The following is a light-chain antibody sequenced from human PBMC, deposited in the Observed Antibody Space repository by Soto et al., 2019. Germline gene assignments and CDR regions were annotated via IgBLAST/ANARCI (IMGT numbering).Light chain of an antibody. Sequence: EIVLTQSPGTLSLSPGERATLSCRASQSVSSDYVGWYQQKPGQAPRLLIYGTSTRATGIPDRFSGSGSGTDFTLTISRLEPEDFAMYYCQQYGGSPPVTFGGGTKVDIK. CDR3: QQYGGSPPVT. CDR2: GTS. CDR1: QSVSSDY. V-gene: IGKV3-20*01. J-gene: IGKJ4*01.